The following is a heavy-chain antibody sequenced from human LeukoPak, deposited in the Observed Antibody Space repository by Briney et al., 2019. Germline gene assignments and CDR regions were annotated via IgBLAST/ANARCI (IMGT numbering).Heavy chain of an antibody. CDR1: GGSISSGGYY. J-gene: IGHJ3*02. D-gene: IGHD3-22*01. CDR3: ARHYYYDSSGYRSDAFDI. Sequence: SQTLSLTCTVSGGSISSGGYYWSWICQHPGKGLEWIGYIYYSGSTYYNPSLKSRVTISVDTSKNQFSLKLSSATAADTAVYYCARHYYYDSSGYRSDAFDIWGQGTMVTVSS. CDR2: IYYSGST. V-gene: IGHV4-31*03.